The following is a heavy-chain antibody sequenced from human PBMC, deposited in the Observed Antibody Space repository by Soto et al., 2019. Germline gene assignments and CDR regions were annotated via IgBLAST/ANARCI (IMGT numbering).Heavy chain of an antibody. V-gene: IGHV3-23*01. CDR3: AKGSTFGGVIAPVEFDY. CDR1: GFTFSSYA. D-gene: IGHD3-16*02. CDR2: ISGSGDST. J-gene: IGHJ4*02. Sequence: EVQLLESGGGLVQPGGSLRLSCAASGFTFSSYAMSWVRQAPGKGLEWVSAISGSGDSTFYADSVKGRFTISRDNSKITQCLQMNSLRAEDTAVYYCAKGSTFGGVIAPVEFDYWGQGTLVTVSS.